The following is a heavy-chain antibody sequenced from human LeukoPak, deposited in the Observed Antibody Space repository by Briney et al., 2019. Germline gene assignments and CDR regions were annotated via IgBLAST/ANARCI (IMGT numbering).Heavy chain of an antibody. V-gene: IGHV1-24*01. J-gene: IGHJ4*02. D-gene: IGHD3-16*01. Sequence: FDPEDGETIYAQKFQGRVTMTEDTSTDTAYMELSSLRSEDTAVYYCASADPRLYTIRYFEYWGQGTLVTVSS. CDR2: FDPEDGET. CDR3: ASADPRLYTIRYFEY.